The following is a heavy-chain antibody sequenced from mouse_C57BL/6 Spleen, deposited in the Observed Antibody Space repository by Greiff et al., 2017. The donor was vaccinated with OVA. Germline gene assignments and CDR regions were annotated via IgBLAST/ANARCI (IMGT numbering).Heavy chain of an antibody. D-gene: IGHD2-3*01. CDR3: ARDEGGYYEDY. J-gene: IGHJ2*01. CDR2: ISYDGSN. V-gene: IGHV3-6*01. CDR1: GYSITSGYY. Sequence: EVKLLESGPGLVKPSQSLSLTCSVTGYSITSGYYWNWIRQFPGNKLEWMGYISYDGSNNYNPSLKNRISITRDTSKNQFFLKLNSVTTEDTATYYCARDEGGYYEDYWGQGTTLTVSS.